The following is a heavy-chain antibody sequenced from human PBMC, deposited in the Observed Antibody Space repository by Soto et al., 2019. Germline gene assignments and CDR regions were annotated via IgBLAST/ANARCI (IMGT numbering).Heavy chain of an antibody. CDR3: GRGFGGTH. CDR2: INQDGSAK. J-gene: IGHJ4*02. Sequence: EVQLVESGGGLVQPGGSLRLSCAASGFTFNNYSMVWVRQAPGRGLEWVANINQDGSAKYYVDSVKGRVTISRDNATSSLYLQINSLRAEDTATYYCGRGFGGTHWGQGSLVTVSS. D-gene: IGHD2-15*01. V-gene: IGHV3-7*05. CDR1: GFTFNNYS.